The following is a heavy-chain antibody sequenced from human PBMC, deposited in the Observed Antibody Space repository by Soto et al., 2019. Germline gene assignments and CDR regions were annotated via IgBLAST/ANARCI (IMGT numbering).Heavy chain of an antibody. Sequence: GASVKVSCKASGYTLTSYYMHWVRQAPGQGLEWMGIINPSGGSTSYAQKFQGRVTMTRDTSTSTVYMELSSLRSEDTAVYYCARDLIPLWKTRNWFDPWGQGTLVTVSS. V-gene: IGHV1-46*01. J-gene: IGHJ5*02. CDR2: INPSGGST. CDR3: ARDLIPLWKTRNWFDP. CDR1: GYTLTSYY. D-gene: IGHD2-21*01.